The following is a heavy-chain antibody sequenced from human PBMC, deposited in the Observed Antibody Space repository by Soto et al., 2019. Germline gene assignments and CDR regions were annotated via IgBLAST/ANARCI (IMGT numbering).Heavy chain of an antibody. CDR1: GYTFTSYY. J-gene: IGHJ4*02. V-gene: IGHV1-46*01. D-gene: IGHD3-16*01. CDR2: INPSGGST. CDR3: ARGPYLSYLGPTPEDYFDY. Sequence: ASVKVSCKASGYTFTSYYMHWVRQAPGQGLEWMGIINPSGGSTSYAQKFQGRVTMTRDTSTSTVYMELSSLRSEDTAVYYCARGPYLSYLGPTPEDYFDYWGQGTLVTVSS.